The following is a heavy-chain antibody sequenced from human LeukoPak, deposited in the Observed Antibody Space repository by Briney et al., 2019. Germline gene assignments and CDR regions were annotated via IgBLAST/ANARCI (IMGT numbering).Heavy chain of an antibody. Sequence: ASVKVSCKASGYTFTSYDINWLRQATGQGLEWMGWMNPNSGNTGYAQKFQGRVTMTRNTSISTAYMELSSLRSEDTAVYYCARGGSSGWYFLYYYYYGMDVWGQGTTVTVSS. CDR3: ARGGSSGWYFLYYYYYGMDV. D-gene: IGHD6-19*01. CDR1: GYTFTSYD. V-gene: IGHV1-8*01. CDR2: MNPNSGNT. J-gene: IGHJ6*02.